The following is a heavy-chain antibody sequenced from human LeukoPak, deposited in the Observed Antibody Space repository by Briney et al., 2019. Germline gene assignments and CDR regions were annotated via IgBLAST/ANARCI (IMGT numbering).Heavy chain of an antibody. CDR3: AQDETFCSGNNHHPDLGY. J-gene: IGHJ4*02. CDR2: INPKTVET. D-gene: IGHD2-15*01. V-gene: IGHV1-2*02. CDR1: GYTFTGYY. Sequence: ASVKVSCKTSGYTFTGYYLFWVRQAPGQGPEWMGWINPKTVETKYGQTFQGRVTLTRDTSLTTTYMELRSLRSDDTAVYYCAQDETFCSGNNHHPDLGYWGQGTLVTVSS.